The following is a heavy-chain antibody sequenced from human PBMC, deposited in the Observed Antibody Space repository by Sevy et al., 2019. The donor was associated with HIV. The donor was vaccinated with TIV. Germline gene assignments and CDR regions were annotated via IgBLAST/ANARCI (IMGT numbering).Heavy chain of an antibody. CDR3: AGENAWGRGYS. J-gene: IGHJ4*02. D-gene: IGHD1-26*01. Sequence: SETLSLTCTVSGGSITSLYWNWIRQPPGKRLEWIVNIYYNGHINYNPSLKSRVTLSLDTSKNQFSLRLSSVTAADTAMYYCAGENAWGRGYSWGQGTLVTVSS. CDR2: IYYNGHI. V-gene: IGHV4-59*08. CDR1: GGSITSLY.